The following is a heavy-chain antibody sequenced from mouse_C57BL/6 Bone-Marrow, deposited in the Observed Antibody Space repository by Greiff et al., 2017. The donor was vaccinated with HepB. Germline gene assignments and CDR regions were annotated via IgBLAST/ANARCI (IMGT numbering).Heavy chain of an antibody. CDR2: ISNLAYSN. CDR3: ARAYRYDNYSDY. J-gene: IGHJ2*01. D-gene: IGHD2-12*01. CDR1: GFTFSDYG. Sequence: EVKLVESGGGLVQPGGSLKHSCAASGFTFSDYGMAWVRQAPRKGPEWVAFISNLAYSNYYADNVTGRFTISRENAKNTLYLEMSSLRSEDTDMYYCARAYRYDNYSDYCAQGTPLTVSS. V-gene: IGHV5-15*01.